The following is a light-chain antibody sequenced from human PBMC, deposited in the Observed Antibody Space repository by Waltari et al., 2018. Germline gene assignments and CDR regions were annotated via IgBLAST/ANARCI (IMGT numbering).Light chain of an antibody. CDR3: QKYGSLPAT. CDR2: DAS. V-gene: IGKV3-20*01. J-gene: IGKJ1*01. CDR1: QSISKY. Sequence: EIMLTQSPGTLSLSPGERAPLSCRASQSISKYLAWYQQKPGQAPRLLIYDASIRATGIPDRFSGRGSGRDFSRTIGRLEPEDAAVYYCQKYGSLPATFGRGTKVEIK.